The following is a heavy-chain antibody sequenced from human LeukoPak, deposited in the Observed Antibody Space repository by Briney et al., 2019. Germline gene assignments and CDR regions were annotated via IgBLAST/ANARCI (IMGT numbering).Heavy chain of an antibody. J-gene: IGHJ6*02. V-gene: IGHV1-8*01. Sequence: ASVKVSCKASGYTFTSYDINWVRQATGQGLEWMGWMNPNSGNTGYAQKFQGRVTMTWNTSISTAYMELSSLRSEDTAVYYCARGPRITIFGVVIRRDYYYYGMDVWGQGTTVTVSS. CDR2: MNPNSGNT. D-gene: IGHD3-3*01. CDR3: ARGPRITIFGVVIRRDYYYYGMDV. CDR1: GYTFTSYD.